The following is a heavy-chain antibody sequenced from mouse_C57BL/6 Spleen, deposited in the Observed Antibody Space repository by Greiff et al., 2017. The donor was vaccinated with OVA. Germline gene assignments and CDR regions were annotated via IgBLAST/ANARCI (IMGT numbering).Heavy chain of an antibody. CDR2: ISYDGSN. CDR3: ARGMIHYAMDY. D-gene: IGHD2-4*01. Sequence: EVQLQESGPGLVKPSQSLSLTCSVTGYSITSGYYWNWIRQFPGNKLEWMGYISYDGSNNYNPSLKNRISITRDTSKNQFFLKLNSVTTEDTATYYCARGMIHYAMDYWGQGTSVTVSS. V-gene: IGHV3-6*01. CDR1: GYSITSGYY. J-gene: IGHJ4*01.